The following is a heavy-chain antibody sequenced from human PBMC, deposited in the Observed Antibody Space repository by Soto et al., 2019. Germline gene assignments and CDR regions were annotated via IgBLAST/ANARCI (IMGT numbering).Heavy chain of an antibody. CDR3: ARGDRGGFDL. Sequence: EVQLVESGGGLVQPGESLRLSCAASGFTFDYYWMHWVRQAPGKGLVLVSRVHSGGTTTTYADSVKGRFTIYRDNARNTVSLQMSSLRAEDTAIYYCARGDRGGFDLWGHGPMVTVSS. D-gene: IGHD3-10*01. CDR1: GFTFDYYW. V-gene: IGHV3-74*01. CDR2: VHSGGTTT. J-gene: IGHJ3*01.